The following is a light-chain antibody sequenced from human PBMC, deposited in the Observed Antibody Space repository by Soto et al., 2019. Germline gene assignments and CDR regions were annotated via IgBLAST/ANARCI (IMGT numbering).Light chain of an antibody. Sequence: AIRMTQSQSSLSASTGDRVTITCRGSQCISSYLAWYQQKPGKAPKLLIYAASTLQSGVPSRFSGSGSGTDFTLTISCLQSEDFATYYCQQYYSYPLTFGGGTKVEIK. CDR2: AAS. V-gene: IGKV1-8*01. J-gene: IGKJ4*01. CDR1: QCISSY. CDR3: QQYYSYPLT.